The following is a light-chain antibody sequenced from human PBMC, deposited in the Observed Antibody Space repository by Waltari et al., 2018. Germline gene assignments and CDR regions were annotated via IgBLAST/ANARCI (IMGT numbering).Light chain of an antibody. CDR1: QRLAYSSGSTS. V-gene: IGKV2-24*01. J-gene: IGKJ4*01. CDR3: MHAIEVLT. CDR2: KIS. Sequence: DIVMTQTPLSSPVTLGQPASISCRSSQRLAYSSGSTSLSWLQQRPGQPPRLLIYKISKRFSGVPDRFTGSGAGTDFTLKISRVEAEDVGVYYCMHAIEVLTFGGGTKVEIK.